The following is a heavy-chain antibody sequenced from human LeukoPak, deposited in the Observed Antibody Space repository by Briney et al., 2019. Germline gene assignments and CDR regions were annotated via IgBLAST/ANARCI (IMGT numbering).Heavy chain of an antibody. Sequence: QPGGSLRVSCTASGLTLSDHIIGWVRQAPGKGLEWVGRSRRKSQSYTTEYAASVKDRFTISRDDSKNSLHLQMNSLKTEDTAVYFCTRDGGKSGNTAFDIWGQGTMVTVSS. CDR1: GLTLSDHI. D-gene: IGHD3-16*01. J-gene: IGHJ3*02. V-gene: IGHV3-72*01. CDR2: SRRKSQSYTT. CDR3: TRDGGKSGNTAFDI.